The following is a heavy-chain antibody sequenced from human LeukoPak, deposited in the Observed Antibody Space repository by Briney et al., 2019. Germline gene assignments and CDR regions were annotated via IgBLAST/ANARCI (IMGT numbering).Heavy chain of an antibody. CDR1: GGSFSGYY. Sequence: SETLSLTCAVYGGSFSGYYWSWIRQPPGKWLEWIGEINHSGSTNYNPSLKSRVTISVDTSKNQFSLKLSSVTAADTAVYYCANGYSYGLAFDIWGQGTMVTVSS. CDR2: INHSGST. V-gene: IGHV4-34*01. CDR3: ANGYSYGLAFDI. J-gene: IGHJ3*02. D-gene: IGHD5-18*01.